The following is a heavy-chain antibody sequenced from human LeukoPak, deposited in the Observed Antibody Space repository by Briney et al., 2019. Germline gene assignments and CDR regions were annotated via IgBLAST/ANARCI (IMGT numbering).Heavy chain of an antibody. CDR2: IFYRGNT. Sequence: PSETLSLTCSVSGGSISSGNYYWGWIRQPPEKGLEWIGNIFYRGNTFYNPSLKSRVTISVDTSKNQFSLKLSSVTAADTAVYYCARVEFGELLEYYFDYWGQGTLVTVSS. V-gene: IGHV4-39*07. CDR3: ARVEFGELLEYYFDY. CDR1: GGSISSGNYY. J-gene: IGHJ4*02. D-gene: IGHD3-10*01.